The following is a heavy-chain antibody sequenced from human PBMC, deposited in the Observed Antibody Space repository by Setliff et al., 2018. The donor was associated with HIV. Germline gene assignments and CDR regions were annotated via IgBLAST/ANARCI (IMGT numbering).Heavy chain of an antibody. J-gene: IGHJ4*02. D-gene: IGHD2-21*02. V-gene: IGHV4-4*07. Sequence: SETLSLTCTSSGDSISGYYWSWIRQPAGKGLEWIGRMHTSGNTNYNPSLKSRVTMSVDTSKSQFSLKLSSVTAADTAVYYCARGVPLLPPHYWGQGTLVTVSS. CDR3: ARGVPLLPPHY. CDR2: MHTSGNT. CDR1: GDSISGYY.